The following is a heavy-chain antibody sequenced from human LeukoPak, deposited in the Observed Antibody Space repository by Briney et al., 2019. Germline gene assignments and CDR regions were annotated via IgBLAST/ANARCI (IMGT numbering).Heavy chain of an antibody. Sequence: GGSLRLSCAASGFTFSTYSMNWVRQAPGKGLEWVSYISVRSSTIYYADSVKGRFTISRDNAKDSLYLQMNSLRAEDTAVYYCARGSDGSSWLDYWGQGTLVTVSS. V-gene: IGHV3-48*04. CDR1: GFTFSTYS. CDR3: ARGSDGSSWLDY. CDR2: ISVRSSTI. D-gene: IGHD6-13*01. J-gene: IGHJ4*02.